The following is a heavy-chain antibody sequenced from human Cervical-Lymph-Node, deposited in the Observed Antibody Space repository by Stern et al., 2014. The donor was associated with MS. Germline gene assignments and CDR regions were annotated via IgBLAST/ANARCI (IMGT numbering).Heavy chain of an antibody. CDR2: ISPGHYDT. CDR1: GYNFPSSW. V-gene: IGHV5-51*03. Sequence: VQLVQSGAEVKKPGESLKISCKGSGYNFPSSWIAWVRHMPGNGLEWMGIISPGHYDTKYSPAFQGQVTITADNSSNTAYLKWSSLKASDTAIYYCVRRDTHFDSWGQGTLVTVSS. J-gene: IGHJ4*02. CDR3: VRRDTHFDS.